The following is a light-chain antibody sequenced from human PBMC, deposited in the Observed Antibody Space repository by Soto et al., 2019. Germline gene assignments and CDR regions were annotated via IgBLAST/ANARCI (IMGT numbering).Light chain of an antibody. V-gene: IGKV3-20*01. CDR2: GAS. Sequence: ERVLTQSPGTLSLSPGERATLSCRASQSVSSSYLAWYQQKPGQAPRLLIYGASSRATGIPDRFRGSGSGTHFTLSISRLEPEDFAVYYCQQYGSSPPMCTCVQGTQLEMK. CDR3: QQYGSSPPMCT. CDR1: QSVSSSY. J-gene: IGKJ2*02.